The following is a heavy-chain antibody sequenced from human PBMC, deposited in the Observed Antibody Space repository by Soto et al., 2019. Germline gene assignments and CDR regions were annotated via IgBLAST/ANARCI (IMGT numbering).Heavy chain of an antibody. CDR2: IIPIFGTA. D-gene: IGHD6-13*01. V-gene: IGHV1-69*13. Sequence: ASLKLSCKASGGTFSSDAISWVRQDTGQGLEWMGGIIPIFGTANYAQKFQGRVTITADESTSTAYMELSSLRSEDTAVYYCARVSRSSSWYNYYYYGMDVWGQGTTVTVSS. J-gene: IGHJ6*02. CDR3: ARVSRSSSWYNYYYYGMDV. CDR1: GGTFSSDA.